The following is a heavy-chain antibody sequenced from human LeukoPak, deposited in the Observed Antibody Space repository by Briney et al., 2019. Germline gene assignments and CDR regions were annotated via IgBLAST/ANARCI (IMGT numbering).Heavy chain of an antibody. Sequence: SGPTLVNPTQTLTQTCTFSGFSLSTSGVGVGWIRQPPGKALEWLALIYWNDDKRYSPSLKSRLTITKDTSKNKVVLTMTNMDPVDTATYYCADTRFTRDAFDIWGQGTMVTVSS. J-gene: IGHJ3*02. CDR2: IYWNDDK. CDR1: GFSLSTSGVG. D-gene: IGHD3-3*01. V-gene: IGHV2-5*01. CDR3: ADTRFTRDAFDI.